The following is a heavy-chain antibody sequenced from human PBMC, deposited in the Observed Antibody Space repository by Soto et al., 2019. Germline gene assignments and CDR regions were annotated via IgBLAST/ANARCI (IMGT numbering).Heavy chain of an antibody. V-gene: IGHV1-18*01. D-gene: IGHD5-18*01. CDR2: INPYNGNT. J-gene: IGHJ4*02. Sequence: QVQLVQSGTEVKKPGASVKVSCKASGYTFTRYAISWVRQAPGQGLEWMGWINPYNGNTNYAQKLQGRVTMTTDTSTSTAYMELRSLRSDDTAVYYCARDTAMALPDAWGQGTLVTVSS. CDR1: GYTFTRYA. CDR3: ARDTAMALPDA.